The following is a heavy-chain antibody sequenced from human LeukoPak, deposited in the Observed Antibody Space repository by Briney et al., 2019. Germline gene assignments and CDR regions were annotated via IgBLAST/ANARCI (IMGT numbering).Heavy chain of an antibody. D-gene: IGHD6-6*01. CDR2: ISTSGSTT. CDR1: GFTFSDHY. Sequence: GGSLRLSCAASGFTFSDHYMSWIRQAPGKGLEWVSYISTSGSTTSYADSVKGRFTISRDNARNSLYLQMDSLRGEDTAVYYCARTARLFDFWGQGTLVTVSS. J-gene: IGHJ4*02. V-gene: IGHV3-11*04. CDR3: ARTARLFDF.